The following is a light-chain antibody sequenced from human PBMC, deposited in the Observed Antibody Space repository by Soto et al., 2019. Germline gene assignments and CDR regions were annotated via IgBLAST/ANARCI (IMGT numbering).Light chain of an antibody. CDR1: SSNIGAGYD. Sequence: QSVLTQPPSVSGAPGQGVTISCTGSSSNIGAGYDVHWYQQLPGTAPKLLIYGNSNRPSGVPDRFSGSKSGTSASLAITGLQAEDEADYYCQSYDSSLGLWVFGGGTKLTVL. CDR2: GNS. V-gene: IGLV1-40*01. CDR3: QSYDSSLGLWV. J-gene: IGLJ3*02.